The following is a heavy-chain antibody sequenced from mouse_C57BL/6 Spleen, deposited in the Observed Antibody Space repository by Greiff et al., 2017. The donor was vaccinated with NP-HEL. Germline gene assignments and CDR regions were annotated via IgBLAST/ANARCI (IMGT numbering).Heavy chain of an antibody. CDR3: ARVSVSAGYFDV. J-gene: IGHJ1*03. CDR2: INYDGSST. V-gene: IGHV5-16*01. D-gene: IGHD3-2*02. CDR1: GFTFSDYY. Sequence: EVQLVESEGGLVQPGSSMKLSCTASGFTFSDYYMAWVRQVPEKGLEWVANINYDGSSTYYLDSLKSRFIISRDNAKNILYLQMSSLKSEDTATYYCARVSVSAGYFDVWGTGTTVTVSS.